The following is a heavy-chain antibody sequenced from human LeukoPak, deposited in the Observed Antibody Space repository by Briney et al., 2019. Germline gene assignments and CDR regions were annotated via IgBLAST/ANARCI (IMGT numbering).Heavy chain of an antibody. D-gene: IGHD1-1*01. CDR1: GFTFSSNS. V-gene: IGHV3-48*01. J-gene: IGHJ3*02. Sequence: GGSLRLSCAASGFTFSSNSMNWVRQAPGKGLEWVSYISSSSGTIYYADSVKGRFTISRDNSKNTLYLQMNSLRAEDTAVYYCARTAAVHAFEIWGQGTMVTVSS. CDR3: ARTAAVHAFEI. CDR2: ISSSSGTI.